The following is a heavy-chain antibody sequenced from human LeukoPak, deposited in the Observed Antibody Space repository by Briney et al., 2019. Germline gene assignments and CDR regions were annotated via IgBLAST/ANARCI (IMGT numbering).Heavy chain of an antibody. CDR3: ARPTVGAVAGPWVY. CDR1: GGSFSGYY. CDR2: INHSGST. V-gene: IGHV4-34*01. J-gene: IGHJ4*02. D-gene: IGHD6-19*01. Sequence: PSETLSLTCAVYGGSFSGYYWSWIRQPPGKGLEWIGEINHSGSTNYNPSLKSRVTISVDTSKNQFSLKLSSVTAADTAVYYCARPTVGAVAGPWVYWGQGTLVTVSS.